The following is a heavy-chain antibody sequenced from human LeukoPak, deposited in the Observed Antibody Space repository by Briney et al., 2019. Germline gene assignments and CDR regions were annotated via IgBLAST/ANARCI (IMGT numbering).Heavy chain of an antibody. J-gene: IGHJ4*02. V-gene: IGHV4-59*01. CDR3: ARARGTAMVSLDY. Sequence: SETLSLTCTVSGGSISSYYWSWIRQPPGKGLEWIGYIYYSGSTNYNPSLKSRVTISVDTSKNQFSLKLSSVTAVDTAVYYCARARGTAMVSLDYWGQGTLVTVSS. D-gene: IGHD5-18*01. CDR1: GGSISSYY. CDR2: IYYSGST.